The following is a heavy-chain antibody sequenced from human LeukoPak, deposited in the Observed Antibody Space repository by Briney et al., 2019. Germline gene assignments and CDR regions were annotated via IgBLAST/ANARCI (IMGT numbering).Heavy chain of an antibody. V-gene: IGHV3-53*01. Sequence: GGSLRLSCAASGFTVSSNYMSWVRQAPGKGLEWVSVIYSGGSTYYADSVKGRFTISRDNSKNTLYLQMNSLRAEDTAVYYCAKDSSGWSRRFDYWGQGTLVTVSS. D-gene: IGHD6-19*01. CDR3: AKDSSGWSRRFDY. J-gene: IGHJ4*02. CDR1: GFTVSSNY. CDR2: IYSGGST.